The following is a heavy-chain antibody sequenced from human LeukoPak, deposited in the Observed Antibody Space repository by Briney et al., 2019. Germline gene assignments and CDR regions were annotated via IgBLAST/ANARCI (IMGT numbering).Heavy chain of an antibody. J-gene: IGHJ3*02. CDR2: IYTSGST. CDR3: ARDGRGYSGSYWAFDI. D-gene: IGHD1-26*01. Sequence: PSETLSLTCTVSGGSISSGSYYWSWIRQPAGKGLEWIGRIYTSGSTNYNPSLKSRVTISVDTSKNQFSLKLSSVTAADTAVYYCARDGRGYSGSYWAFDIWGQGTMVTVSS. CDR1: GGSISSGSYY. V-gene: IGHV4-61*02.